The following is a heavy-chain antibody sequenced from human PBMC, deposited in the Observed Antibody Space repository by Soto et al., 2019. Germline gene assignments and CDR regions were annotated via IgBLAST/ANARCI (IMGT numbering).Heavy chain of an antibody. CDR2: ISAYNGNT. J-gene: IGHJ6*03. CDR1: GYTFTSYG. V-gene: IGHV1-18*01. Sequence: ASVKVSCKASGYTFTSYGISWVRQAPGQGLEWMGWISAYNGNTNYAQKLQGRVTMTTDTSTSTAYMELRSLRSDDTAVYYCARGPLPAQYYYYYVDVWGKGTTVTVSS. D-gene: IGHD2-2*01. CDR3: ARGPLPAQYYYYYVDV.